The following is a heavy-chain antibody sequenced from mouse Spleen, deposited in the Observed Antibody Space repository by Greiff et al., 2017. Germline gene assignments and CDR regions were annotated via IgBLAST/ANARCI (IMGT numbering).Heavy chain of an antibody. CDR1: GYTFTDYY. D-gene: IGHD1-1*01. Sequence: VQLQQSGPVLVKPGASVKMSCKASGYTFTDYYMNWVKQSHGKSLEWIGVINPYNGGTSYNQKFKGKATLTVDKSSSTAYMELNSLTSEDSAVYYCARRDYGSSHEGFAYWGQGTLVTVSA. CDR3: ARRDYGSSHEGFAY. J-gene: IGHJ3*01. CDR2: INPYNGGT. V-gene: IGHV1-19*01.